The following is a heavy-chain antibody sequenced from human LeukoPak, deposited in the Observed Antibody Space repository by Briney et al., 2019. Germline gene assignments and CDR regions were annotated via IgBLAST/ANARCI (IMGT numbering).Heavy chain of an antibody. CDR1: GGTFSSYA. D-gene: IGHD1-26*01. J-gene: IGHJ5*02. CDR3: ARDYRYSGSYPADLVNWFDP. V-gene: IGHV1-69*13. Sequence: ASVKVSCKASGGTFSSYAISWVRQAPGQGLEWMGGIIPIFGTANYAQKFQGRVTITADESTSTAYMELSSLRSEDTAVYYCARDYRYSGSYPADLVNWFDPWGQGTLVTVSS. CDR2: IIPIFGTA.